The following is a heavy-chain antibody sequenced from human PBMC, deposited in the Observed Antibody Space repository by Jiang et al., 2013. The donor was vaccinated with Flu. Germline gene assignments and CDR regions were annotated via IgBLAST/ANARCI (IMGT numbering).Heavy chain of an antibody. CDR1: GGSVSSGSYY. V-gene: IGHV4-61*01. Sequence: TLSLTCTVSGGSVSSGSYYWSWIRQPPGKGLEWIGYIYYSGSTNYNPSLKSRVTISVDTSKNQFSLKLSSVTAADTAVYYCARDGGVPAASRFDPWGQGTLVTVSS. D-gene: IGHD2-2*01. CDR2: IYYSGST. J-gene: IGHJ5*02. CDR3: ARDGGVPAASRFDP.